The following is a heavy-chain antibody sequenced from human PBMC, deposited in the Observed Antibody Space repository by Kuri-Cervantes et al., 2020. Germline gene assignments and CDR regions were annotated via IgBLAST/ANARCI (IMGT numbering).Heavy chain of an antibody. CDR2: ISYDGSNK. Sequence: LSLTCAASGFTFSSYGMHWVRQAPGKGLEWVAVISYDGSNKYYADSVKGRFTISRDNSKNTLYLQMNSLRAEDTAVYYCASLGGYGFDYWGQGTPVTVSS. D-gene: IGHD1-1*01. V-gene: IGHV3-30*03. J-gene: IGHJ4*02. CDR3: ASLGGYGFDY. CDR1: GFTFSSYG.